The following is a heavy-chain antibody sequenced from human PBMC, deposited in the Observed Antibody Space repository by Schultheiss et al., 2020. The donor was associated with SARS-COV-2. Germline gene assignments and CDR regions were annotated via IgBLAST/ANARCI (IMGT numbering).Heavy chain of an antibody. CDR2: IYSGGST. V-gene: IGHV3-53*01. D-gene: IGHD4-17*01. CDR3: ARDNQIGTTVTTRYYGMDV. CDR1: GFTFSGSA. Sequence: GGSLRLSCAASGFTFSGSAMHWVRQAPGKGLEWVSVIYSGGSTYYADSVKGRFTISRDNSKNTLYLQLNSLRPVDTAVYYCARDNQIGTTVTTRYYGMDVWGQGTTVTVSS. J-gene: IGHJ6*02.